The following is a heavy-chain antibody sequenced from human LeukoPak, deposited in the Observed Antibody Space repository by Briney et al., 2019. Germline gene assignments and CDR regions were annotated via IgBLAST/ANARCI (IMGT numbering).Heavy chain of an antibody. Sequence: GGSLRLSCAASGFTFSTYAMNWVRQAPGKGLEWISFISGSETPTYYADSVKGRFTISRDNAKNLLYLQMDSLRAEDTAVYYCAKGKINHDGAFDLWGQGTMVIVSS. CDR2: ISGSETPT. J-gene: IGHJ3*01. D-gene: IGHD3-16*01. CDR1: GFTFSTYA. CDR3: AKGKINHDGAFDL. V-gene: IGHV3-48*01.